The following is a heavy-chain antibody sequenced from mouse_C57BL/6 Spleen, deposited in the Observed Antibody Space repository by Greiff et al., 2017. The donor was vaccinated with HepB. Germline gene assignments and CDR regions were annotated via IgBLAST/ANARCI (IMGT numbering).Heavy chain of an antibody. V-gene: IGHV1-59*01. D-gene: IGHD1-1*01. CDR1: GYTFTSYW. Sequence: QVQLKQPGAELVRPGTSVKLSCKASGYTFTSYWMHWVKQRPGQGLEWIGVIDPSDSYTNYNQKFKGKATLTVDTSSSTAYMQLSSLTSEDSAVYYCARGGITTAYYFDYWGQGTTLTVSS. CDR2: IDPSDSYT. CDR3: ARGGITTAYYFDY. J-gene: IGHJ2*01.